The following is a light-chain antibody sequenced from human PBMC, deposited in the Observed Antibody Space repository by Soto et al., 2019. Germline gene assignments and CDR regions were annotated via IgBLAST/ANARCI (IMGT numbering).Light chain of an antibody. CDR1: NSDVGSYNL. Sequence: QSALTQPASVSGSPGQSITISCTGTNSDVGSYNLVSWYQHHPGKAPKLMIYGVSRRPSGVSNRFSGSKSGNTASLTISGLQAEDEADYFCCSYAGSSGAHWVFGGGTKVTVL. CDR2: GVS. CDR3: CSYAGSSGAHWV. J-gene: IGLJ3*02. V-gene: IGLV2-23*02.